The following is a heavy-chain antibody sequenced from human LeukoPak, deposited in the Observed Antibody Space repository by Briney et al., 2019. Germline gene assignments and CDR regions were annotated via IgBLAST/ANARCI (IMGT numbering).Heavy chain of an antibody. D-gene: IGHD2-2*01. Sequence: GGSLRLSCAASGFTFSDYYMSWIRQAPGKGLEWVSYISSSGSTIYYADSVKGRFTISSYNAKNSPYLQMNSLRAEDTAVYYCARAGYCSSTSCYYYYYMDVWGKGTTVTVSS. V-gene: IGHV3-11*04. CDR1: GFTFSDYY. CDR2: ISSSGSTI. J-gene: IGHJ6*03. CDR3: ARAGYCSSTSCYYYYYMDV.